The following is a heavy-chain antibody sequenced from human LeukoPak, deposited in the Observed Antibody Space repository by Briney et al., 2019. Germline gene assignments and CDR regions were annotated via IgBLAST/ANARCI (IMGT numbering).Heavy chain of an antibody. J-gene: IGHJ3*01. Sequence: ASETLSLTCTVCVVPLSGHHGRWLRQPPGKRLEWIGYVSYTGRTKYNPSLQSRVTISIDTSKSQFSLKLASVTSADTAVYSGVNLLDNDISSDPDTFDVWGQGTTVMVSS. CDR1: VVPLSGHH. CDR3: VNLLDNDISSDPDTFDV. CDR2: VSYTGRT. V-gene: IGHV4-59*11. D-gene: IGHD3-22*01.